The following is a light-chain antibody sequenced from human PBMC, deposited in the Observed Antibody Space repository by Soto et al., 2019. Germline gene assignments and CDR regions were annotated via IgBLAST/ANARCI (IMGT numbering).Light chain of an antibody. CDR3: QQRSNWPPYT. Sequence: EIVLTQSPATLSLSPGERATLSCRASQSVSSYLAWYQQKPGQAPRLLIYDASNSDTGIPARFSGSGSGTDFTLTISSLEPEDFAVYYCQQRSNWPPYTFGQGTTLEIK. V-gene: IGKV3-11*01. CDR1: QSVSSY. J-gene: IGKJ2*01. CDR2: DAS.